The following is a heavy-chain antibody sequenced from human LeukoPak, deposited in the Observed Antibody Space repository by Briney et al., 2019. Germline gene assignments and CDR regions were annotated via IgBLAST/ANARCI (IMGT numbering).Heavy chain of an antibody. CDR1: GFTFSSYE. Sequence: GGSLRLSCAASGFTFSSYEMNWVRQAPGKGLEWVSSISSSSSYIYYADSVKGRFTISRDNAKNSLYLQMNSLRAEDTAVYYCARGSHYYDSSGYTLDAFDIWGQGTMVTVSS. CDR2: ISSSSSYI. V-gene: IGHV3-21*01. CDR3: ARGSHYYDSSGYTLDAFDI. D-gene: IGHD3-22*01. J-gene: IGHJ3*02.